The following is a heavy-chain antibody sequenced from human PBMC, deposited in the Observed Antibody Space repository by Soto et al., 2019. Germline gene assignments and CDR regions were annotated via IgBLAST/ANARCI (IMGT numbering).Heavy chain of an antibody. V-gene: IGHV3-21*01. Sequence: PGGSLRLSCAASGFTFSSYSMNWVRQAPGKGLEWVSSISSSSSYIYYADSVKGRFTISRDNAKNSLYLQMNSLRAEDTAVYYCARETDVNYDYIWGSYRYTSGYWGQGTLVTVSS. CDR1: GFTFSSYS. CDR3: ARETDVNYDYIWGSYRYTSGY. J-gene: IGHJ4*02. D-gene: IGHD3-16*02. CDR2: ISSSSSYI.